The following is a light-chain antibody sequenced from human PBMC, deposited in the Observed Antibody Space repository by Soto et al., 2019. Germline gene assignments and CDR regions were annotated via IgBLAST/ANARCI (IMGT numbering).Light chain of an antibody. Sequence: QSALTQPASVSGSPGQSITISCTGTSSDVGGDNYVSWYHQHTGRAPKLMIYEVSNRPSGVSNRFSGSKSGTSASLTISGLQTEDEAECYSNSYSRGALYVFGTGTKVTVL. V-gene: IGLV2-14*01. J-gene: IGLJ1*01. CDR2: EVS. CDR3: NSYSRGALYV. CDR1: SSDVGGDNY.